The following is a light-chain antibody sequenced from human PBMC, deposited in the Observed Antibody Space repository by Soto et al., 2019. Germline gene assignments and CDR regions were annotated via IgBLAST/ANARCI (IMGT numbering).Light chain of an antibody. Sequence: QSALTQPPSASGSPGQSVTISCTGTSSDVGGYKYVSWYQQHPGKAPKLMIFEVNKRPSGVPDRFSGSKSGNTASLTVSGHQAEDEADYYCSSYAGINNLGVFGAGTKLTVL. V-gene: IGLV2-8*01. CDR3: SSYAGINNLGV. CDR2: EVN. CDR1: SSDVGGYKY. J-gene: IGLJ1*01.